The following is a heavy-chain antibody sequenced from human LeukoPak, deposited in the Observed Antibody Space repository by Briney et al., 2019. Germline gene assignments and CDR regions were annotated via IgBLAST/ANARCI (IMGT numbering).Heavy chain of an antibody. Sequence: SETLSLTCAVSGGSISSSNWWSWVRQPPGKGLEWIGEIYHSGNTDYNPSLRSRVTISVDTSNNQFSLRLGPVTAADTAVYHCARHCCSGPAKRVFDIWGQGTMVTVSS. CDR3: ARHCCSGPAKRVFDI. CDR2: IYHSGNT. D-gene: IGHD2-15*01. V-gene: IGHV4-4*02. CDR1: GGSISSSNW. J-gene: IGHJ3*02.